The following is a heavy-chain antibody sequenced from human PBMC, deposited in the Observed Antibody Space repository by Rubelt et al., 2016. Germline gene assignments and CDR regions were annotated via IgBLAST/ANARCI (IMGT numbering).Heavy chain of an antibody. D-gene: IGHD1-1*01. CDR1: GYTFTGYY. Sequence: VKVSCKASGYTFTGYYMHWVRQAPGQGLEWMGRINPNSGGTNYAQKFQGRVTMTRDTSISTAYMELCRLRSDDTAVYYCAMLLEPLGFDYWGQGTLVTISS. J-gene: IGHJ4*02. V-gene: IGHV1-2*06. CDR3: AMLLEPLGFDY. CDR2: INPNSGGT.